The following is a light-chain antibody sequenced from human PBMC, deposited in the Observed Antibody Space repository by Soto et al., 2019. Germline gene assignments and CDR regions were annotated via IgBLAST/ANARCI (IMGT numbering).Light chain of an antibody. V-gene: IGLV2-14*01. CDR3: SSYTISSTVV. J-gene: IGLJ2*01. Sequence: QSALTQPASVSGSPGQSITISCTGTSSDVGGYNYVSWYQQHPGKAPKLMIYDVSNRPSGVSNRFSGSKSGNTASVTISGLQAEDEADYYCSSYTISSTVVFGGGTKVTVL. CDR2: DVS. CDR1: SSDVGGYNY.